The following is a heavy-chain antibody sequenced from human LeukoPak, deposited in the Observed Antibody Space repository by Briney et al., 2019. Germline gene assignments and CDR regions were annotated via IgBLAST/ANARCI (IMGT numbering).Heavy chain of an antibody. J-gene: IGHJ1*01. CDR3: ARHPAGAAPEYFQH. CDR2: IYTSGST. Sequence: SETLSLTCTVSGGSISSGSYYWSWIRQPAGKGLEWIGRIYTSGSTNYNPSLKSRVTISVDTSKNQFSLKLSSVTAADTAVYYCARHPAGAAPEYFQHWGQGTLVTVSS. CDR1: GGSISSGSYY. D-gene: IGHD1-14*01. V-gene: IGHV4-61*02.